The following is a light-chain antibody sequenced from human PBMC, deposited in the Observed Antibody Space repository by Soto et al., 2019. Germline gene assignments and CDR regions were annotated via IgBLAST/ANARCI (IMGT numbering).Light chain of an antibody. CDR2: IENSGTS. Sequence: QSVLTQSSSASASLGSSVNLTCTLRSGLSDYIIAWHQQQPGKAPRYLMTIENSGTSNKGSGIPDRFSGSSSGADRYLTISNLQSEDEADYYCSSFAGTNSFVFGTGTKLTVL. CDR3: SSFAGTNSFV. V-gene: IGLV4-60*03. J-gene: IGLJ1*01. CDR1: SGLSDYI.